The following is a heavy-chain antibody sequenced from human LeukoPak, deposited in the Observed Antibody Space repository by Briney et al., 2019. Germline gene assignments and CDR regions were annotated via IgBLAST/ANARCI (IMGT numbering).Heavy chain of an antibody. CDR1: GGSFSGYY. CDR3: ARLGYDH. V-gene: IGHV4-34*01. J-gene: IGHJ5*02. Sequence: SETLSLTCAVYGGSFSGYYWSWIRQPPGKGLEWIGEIDHSGSTTYNPSLNSRVTISVDRSKNQFSLKLSSVTAADTAVYYCARLGYDHWGQGTLVTVSP. D-gene: IGHD5-12*01. CDR2: IDHSGST.